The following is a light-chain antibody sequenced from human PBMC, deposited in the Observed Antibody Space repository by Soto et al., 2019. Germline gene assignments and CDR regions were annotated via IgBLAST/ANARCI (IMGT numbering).Light chain of an antibody. CDR2: GAS. Sequence: EIVLTQSPGTLSLSPGERATLSCRASQSVSSSYLAWYQQKPGQAHRLLIYGASSRANGLPDRFSGSGSGTDFSLTISRLEPEDFAVYYCQQYGSSPTLGQGTKVDIK. V-gene: IGKV3-20*01. CDR1: QSVSSSY. J-gene: IGKJ1*01. CDR3: QQYGSSPT.